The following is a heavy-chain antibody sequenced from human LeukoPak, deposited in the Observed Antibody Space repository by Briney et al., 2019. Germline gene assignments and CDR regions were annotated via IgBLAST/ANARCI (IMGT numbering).Heavy chain of an antibody. J-gene: IGHJ5*02. V-gene: IGHV4-34*01. D-gene: IGHD3-16*01. CDR3: ARVMNWFDP. CDR1: GGSIGIYY. CDR2: INHSGST. Sequence: SETLSLTCTVSGGSIGIYYWNWIRQPPGKGLEWIGEINHSGSTNYNPSLKSRVTISVDTSKNQFSLKLSSVTAADTAVYYCARVMNWFDPWGQGTLVTVSS.